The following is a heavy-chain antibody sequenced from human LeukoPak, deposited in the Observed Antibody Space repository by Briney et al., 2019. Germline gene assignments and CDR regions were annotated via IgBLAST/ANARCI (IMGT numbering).Heavy chain of an antibody. CDR1: GFTFSDYY. Sequence: GGPLRLSCAASGFTFSDYYMSWIRQAPGKGLEWVSYISSSGSTIYYADSVKGRFTISRNNAKNSLYLQMNSLRAEDTAVYYCARDWSGSYYSQRSPQIDYWGQGTLVTVSS. V-gene: IGHV3-11*01. J-gene: IGHJ4*02. D-gene: IGHD1-26*01. CDR2: ISSSGSTI. CDR3: ARDWSGSYYSQRSPQIDY.